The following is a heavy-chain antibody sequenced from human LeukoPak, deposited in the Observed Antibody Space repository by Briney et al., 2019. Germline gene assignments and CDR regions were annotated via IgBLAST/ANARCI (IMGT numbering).Heavy chain of an antibody. CDR3: ARGPTYSNSYDF. CDR2: IYYSGST. CDR1: GGSISNHY. J-gene: IGHJ4*02. D-gene: IGHD4-11*01. V-gene: IGHV4-59*11. Sequence: NPSETLSLTCTVSGGSISNHYWSWIRQPPGKGLEWIAYIYYSGSTYYNPSLKSRVTISLDTSKNQFSLRLTSVTAADTAVYYCARGPTYSNSYDFWGQGTQVTVSS.